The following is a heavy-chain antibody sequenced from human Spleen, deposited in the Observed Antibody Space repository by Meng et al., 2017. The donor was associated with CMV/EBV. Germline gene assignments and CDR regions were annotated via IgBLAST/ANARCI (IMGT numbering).Heavy chain of an antibody. CDR2: VSGYNGNT. CDR1: GYTFTGYY. CDR3: ARDLGYLECSHFDY. J-gene: IGHJ4*02. Sequence: ASVKVSCKASGYTFTGYYIHWMRQAPGQGLEWMGWVSGYNGNTNYARKLQGRVTMTTDTSTSTAYMELRSLRSDDTAVYYCARDLGYLECSHFDYWGQGTLVTVSS. V-gene: IGHV1-18*04. D-gene: IGHD3-3*01.